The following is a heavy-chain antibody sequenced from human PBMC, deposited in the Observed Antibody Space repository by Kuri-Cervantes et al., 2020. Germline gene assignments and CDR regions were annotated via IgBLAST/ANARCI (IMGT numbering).Heavy chain of an antibody. D-gene: IGHD2-2*01. CDR2: INHSGST. CDR1: GDSISNSNYY. CDR3: ARDRLNSYIYQPFYYMDV. J-gene: IGHJ6*03. Sequence: SETLSLTCAVSGDSISNSNYYWGWIRQPPGKGLEWIGEINHSGSTSYNPSLKSRVTISIDTSKKQFSLNLNSVTAADTAVYYCARDRLNSYIYQPFYYMDVWGTGTTVTVSS. V-gene: IGHV4-39*07.